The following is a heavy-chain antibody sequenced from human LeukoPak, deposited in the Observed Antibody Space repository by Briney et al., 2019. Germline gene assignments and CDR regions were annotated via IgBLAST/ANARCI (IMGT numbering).Heavy chain of an antibody. CDR1: GFTVSSNY. D-gene: IGHD2-2*01. CDR2: IYSGVIT. J-gene: IGHJ6*02. V-gene: IGHV3-53*01. CDR3: ARDLIVVVPAGHYYYYGMDV. Sequence: PGGSLRLSCAASGFTVSSNYMSWVRQAPGKGLEWVSVIYSGVITYYADSVKGRFTISRDNSKNTLYLQMNSLRAEDTAVYYCARDLIVVVPAGHYYYYGMDVWGQGTTVTVSS.